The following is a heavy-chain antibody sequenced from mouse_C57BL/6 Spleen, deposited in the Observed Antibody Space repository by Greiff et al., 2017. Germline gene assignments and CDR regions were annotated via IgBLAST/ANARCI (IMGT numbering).Heavy chain of an antibody. J-gene: IGHJ3*01. CDR3: ARDYGSSYEGFAY. CDR2: IDPSDSET. V-gene: IGHV1-52*01. Sequence: QVQLKQPGAELVRPGSSVKLSCKASGYTFTSYWMHWVKQRPIQGLEWIGNIDPSDSETHYNQKFKDKATLTVDKSSSTAYMQLSSLTSADSAVYYCARDYGSSYEGFAYWGQGTLVTVSA. CDR1: GYTFTSYW. D-gene: IGHD1-1*01.